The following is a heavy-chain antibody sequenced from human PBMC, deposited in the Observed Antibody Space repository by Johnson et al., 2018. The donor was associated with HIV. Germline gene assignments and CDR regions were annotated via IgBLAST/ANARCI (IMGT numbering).Heavy chain of an antibody. J-gene: IGHJ3*02. D-gene: IGHD1-26*01. V-gene: IGHV3-74*01. CDR2: INSDGSST. CDR1: GFTFSSYW. Sequence: VQLVESGGGLVQPGGSLRLSCAASGFTFSSYWMHWVRQAPGKGLVWVSRINSDGSSTSYADSVKGRFTISRDNAKNTLYLQMNSLRAEDTAVYYCARDPAQGWVGAPRDAFDIWGQGTMVTVSS. CDR3: ARDPAQGWVGAPRDAFDI.